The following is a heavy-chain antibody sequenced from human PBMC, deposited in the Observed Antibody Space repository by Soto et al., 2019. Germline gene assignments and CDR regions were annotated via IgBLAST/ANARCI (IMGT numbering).Heavy chain of an antibody. J-gene: IGHJ4*02. CDR1: GFTFSSCA. CDR3: AKERNSWYSSGSDS. D-gene: IGHD2-15*01. CDR2: ISVNGGST. V-gene: IGHV3-23*01. Sequence: EVQLLESGGGLVQAGGSLRVSCAASGFTFSSCAMGWVRQAPGKGLEWVSSISVNGGSTYYADSVKGRFTISRDNSKNSLYLHLMSLRAEDTAVYYCAKERNSWYSSGSDSWGQGTLVTVSS.